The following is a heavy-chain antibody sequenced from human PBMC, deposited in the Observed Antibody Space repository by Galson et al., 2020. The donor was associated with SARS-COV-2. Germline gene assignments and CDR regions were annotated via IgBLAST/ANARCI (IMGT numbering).Heavy chain of an antibody. CDR1: GGSISSGGYS. CDR2: IYNSGST. V-gene: IGHV4-30-2*01. CDR3: ARVVSSGYYSYYYYYMDV. D-gene: IGHD3-22*01. Sequence: SETLSLTCAVSGGSISSGGYSWSWIRQPPGKGLEWIGYIYNSGSTYYNPSLKSRVTISVDRSKNQFSLKLSSVTAADTAVYYCARVVSSGYYSYYYYYMDVWGKGTTVTISS. J-gene: IGHJ6*03.